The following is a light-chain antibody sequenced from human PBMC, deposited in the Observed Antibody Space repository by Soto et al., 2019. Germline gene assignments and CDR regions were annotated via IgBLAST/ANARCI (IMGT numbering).Light chain of an antibody. CDR1: SSDVGTFNL. V-gene: IGLV2-23*02. J-gene: IGLJ1*01. CDR3: V. Sequence: QLALVNGCPSRWIPISCTGTSSDVGTFNLVSWNQQKPGKAPRLMIYEVIKRPSGVSNRFSGSKSGNTASLTISGLQAEGAADCGYVFGTGTKATV. CDR2: EVI.